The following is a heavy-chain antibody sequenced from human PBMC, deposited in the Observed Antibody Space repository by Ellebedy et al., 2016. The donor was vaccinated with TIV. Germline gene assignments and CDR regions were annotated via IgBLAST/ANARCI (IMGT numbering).Heavy chain of an antibody. CDR3: ARDGIAVAGTWFDP. V-gene: IGHV1-18*04. D-gene: IGHD6-19*01. J-gene: IGHJ5*02. Sequence: ASVKVSCKASGYTFTDYFMYSVRQAPGQGLEWMGWINPNSGNTNYAQKLQGRVTMTTDTSTSTAYMELRSLRSDDTAAYYCARDGIAVAGTWFDPWGQGTLVTVSS. CDR1: GYTFTDYF. CDR2: INPNSGNT.